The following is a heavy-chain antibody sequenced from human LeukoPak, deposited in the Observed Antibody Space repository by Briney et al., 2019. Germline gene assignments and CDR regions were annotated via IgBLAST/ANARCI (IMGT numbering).Heavy chain of an antibody. CDR2: IYYSGDT. V-gene: IGHV4-39*01. Sequence: PSETLSLTCTVSGDSVSSGSYYWGWIRQPPGAGLEWIGSIYYSGDTYYNPSLESRVTISVDTSKNQFSLKLSSVTAADTAVYYCARVLWFGESKKGYSYYMDVWGKGTTVTVSS. CDR1: GDSVSSGSYY. CDR3: ARVLWFGESKKGYSYYMDV. J-gene: IGHJ6*03. D-gene: IGHD3-10*01.